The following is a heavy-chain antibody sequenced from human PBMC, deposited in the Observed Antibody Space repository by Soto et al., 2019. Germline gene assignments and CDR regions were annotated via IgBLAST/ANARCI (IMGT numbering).Heavy chain of an antibody. J-gene: IGHJ6*02. D-gene: IGHD3-3*01. V-gene: IGHV1-69*01. CDR1: GGTFSSYA. CDR2: IIPIFGTA. CDR3: ARGGTIFGVVLYYYYGMDV. Sequence: QVQLVQSGAEVKKPGSSVKDSCKASGGTFSSYAISWVRQAPGQGLEWMGGIIPIFGTANYAQKFQGRVTITADESTSTAYMELSSLRSEDTAVYYCARGGTIFGVVLYYYYGMDVWGQGTTVTVSS.